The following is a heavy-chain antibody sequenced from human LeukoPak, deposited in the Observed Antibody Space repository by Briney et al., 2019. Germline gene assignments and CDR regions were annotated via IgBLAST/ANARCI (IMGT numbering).Heavy chain of an antibody. CDR2: ISGSGGST. CDR1: GFTFSSYA. CDR3: AKGVGYCSSTSCYPFDY. D-gene: IGHD2-2*01. Sequence: PPGGSLRLSCAASGFTFSSYAMSWVRQAPGKGLEWVSAISGSGGSTYYADSVKGRFTISRDNSKNTLYLQMNSLRAEDTAVYYCAKGVGYCSSTSCYPFDYWGQGTLVTVSS. J-gene: IGHJ4*02. V-gene: IGHV3-23*01.